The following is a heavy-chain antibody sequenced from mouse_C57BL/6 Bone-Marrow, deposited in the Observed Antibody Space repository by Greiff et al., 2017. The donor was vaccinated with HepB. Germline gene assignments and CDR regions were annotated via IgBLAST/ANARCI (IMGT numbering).Heavy chain of an antibody. J-gene: IGHJ3*01. Sequence: VQLQQSGAELARPGASVKLSCKASGYTFTSYGISWVKQRTGQGLEWIGEIYPRRGNTYYNEKFKGKATLTADKSSSTAYMELRSLTSEDSAVYFCARKLLCYGSSPFAYWGQGTLVTVSA. CDR1: GYTFTSYG. V-gene: IGHV1-81*01. D-gene: IGHD1-1*01. CDR3: ARKLLCYGSSPFAY. CDR2: IYPRRGNT.